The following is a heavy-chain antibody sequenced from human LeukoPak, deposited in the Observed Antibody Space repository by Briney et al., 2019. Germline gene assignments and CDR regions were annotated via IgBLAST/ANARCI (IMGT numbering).Heavy chain of an antibody. CDR3: ARGQAAASINFDY. CDR2: IYYSGST. Sequence: SETLSLTCTVSGDSISSYYWSWIRQPPGKGLVWIGYIYYSGSTNYSPSLKSRVTMSVDTSKNQFSLKLSSVTAADTAVYYCARGQAAASINFDYWGQGTLVTVSS. CDR1: GDSISSYY. D-gene: IGHD6-13*01. J-gene: IGHJ4*02. V-gene: IGHV4-59*01.